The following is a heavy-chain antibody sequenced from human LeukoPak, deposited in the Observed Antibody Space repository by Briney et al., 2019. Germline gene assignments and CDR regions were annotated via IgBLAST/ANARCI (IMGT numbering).Heavy chain of an antibody. J-gene: IGHJ4*02. V-gene: IGHV3-7*01. CDR1: GFTFSHFW. Sequence: GGSLRLSCAASGFTFSHFWMSWVRQAPGKGLEWVAYIKKTGSETYYVDSVKGQFTITRDNTRNSLFLQMYSLRAEDTAVYFCAREDGYCSGGNCYSYFDSWGQGTLVTVSS. CDR2: IKKTGSET. D-gene: IGHD2-15*01. CDR3: AREDGYCSGGNCYSYFDS.